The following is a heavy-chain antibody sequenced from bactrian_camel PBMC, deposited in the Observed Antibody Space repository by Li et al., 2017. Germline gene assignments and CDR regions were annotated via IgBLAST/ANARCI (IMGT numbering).Heavy chain of an antibody. D-gene: IGHD2*01. V-gene: IGHV3S54*01. CDR3: AADRGPLGTYCSAGYLRF. Sequence: HVQLVESGGGSVQAGGSLRLSCAASGYTGTLTCMGWFRQAPGKERQAVAASYSGGESTYVVDSVRGRFTISQDNAKNTLYLQMNTLKPEDTAMYYCAADRGPLGTYCSAGYLRFWGQGTQVTVS. J-gene: IGHJ4*01. CDR2: SYSGGEST. CDR1: GYTGTLTC.